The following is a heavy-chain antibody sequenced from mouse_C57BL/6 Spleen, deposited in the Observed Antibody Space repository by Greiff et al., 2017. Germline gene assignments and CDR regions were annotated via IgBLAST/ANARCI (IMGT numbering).Heavy chain of an antibody. CDR3: ARGGGRDAMDY. V-gene: IGHV1-69*01. J-gene: IGHJ4*01. CDR1: GYTFTSYW. CDR2: IDPSDSYT. Sequence: QVQLQQPGAELVMPGASVKLSCKASGYTFTSYWMHWVKQRPGQGLEWIGEIDPSDSYTNYNQKFKGKSTLTVDKSSSTAYMQLSSLTSEDSAVYYWARGGGRDAMDYWGQGTSVTVSS. D-gene: IGHD3-3*01.